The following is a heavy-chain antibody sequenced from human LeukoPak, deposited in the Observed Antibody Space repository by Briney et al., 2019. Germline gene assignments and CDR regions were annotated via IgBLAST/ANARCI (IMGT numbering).Heavy chain of an antibody. J-gene: IGHJ4*02. CDR3: ARASGYSYGHLDY. Sequence: PSQTLSLTCTVSGGSISSGSYYWSWIRQPAGKGLEWIGRIYTSGSTNYNPSLKSRVTISVDTSKNQFSLKLSSVTAADTAVYYCARASGYSYGHLDYWGQGTLVTVSS. CDR2: IYTSGST. CDR1: GGSISSGSYY. D-gene: IGHD5-18*01. V-gene: IGHV4-61*02.